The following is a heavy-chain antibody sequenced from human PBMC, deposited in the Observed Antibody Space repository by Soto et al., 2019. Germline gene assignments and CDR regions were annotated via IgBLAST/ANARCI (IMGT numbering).Heavy chain of an antibody. V-gene: IGHV4-31*03. CDR3: ARSYRTGGSCYSGAFNI. Sequence: PSQTMSLACTVASGSPSSGCYCWSWLRHHPGSGLEWIGHIYYSGSTYYTQTLKGRVTISVDTSKSPFYLRLSCVSAADTAVYYCARSYRTGGSCYSGAFNICGQGTMVTVSS. J-gene: IGHJ3*02. CDR1: SGSPSSGCYC. CDR2: IYYSGST. D-gene: IGHD2-15*01.